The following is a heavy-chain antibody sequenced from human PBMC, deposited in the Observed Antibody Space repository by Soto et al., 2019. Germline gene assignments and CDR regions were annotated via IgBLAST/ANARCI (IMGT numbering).Heavy chain of an antibody. CDR1: GGTFSSYT. CDR3: AREGPRLVGELMT. Sequence: QVQLVQSGAEVKKPGSSVKVSCKASGGTFSSYTISWVRQAPGQGLEWMGRIIPILGIANYAQKFQGRVTITADKPRRTANMGRSSLRSEDTAVYYCAREGPRLVGELMTWGRGTLFTVSS. V-gene: IGHV1-69*08. CDR2: IIPILGIA. J-gene: IGHJ5*02. D-gene: IGHD3-16*01.